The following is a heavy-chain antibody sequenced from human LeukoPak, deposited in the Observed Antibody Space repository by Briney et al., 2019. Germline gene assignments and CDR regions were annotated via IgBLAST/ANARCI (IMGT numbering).Heavy chain of an antibody. CDR1: GFTDG. CDR3: ASHYGSGSNNWLDR. J-gene: IGHJ5*02. CDR2: ICGICDGT. V-gene: IGHV3-23*01. Sequence: GGSLRLSCAASGFTDGMSWVRQAPGTGREWVSAICGICDGTFYADSAKGRCSGSTPNSKNTVYLQMNSLRAEETAVYYCASHYGSGSNNWLDRWGQGTLVTVS. D-gene: IGHD3-10*01.